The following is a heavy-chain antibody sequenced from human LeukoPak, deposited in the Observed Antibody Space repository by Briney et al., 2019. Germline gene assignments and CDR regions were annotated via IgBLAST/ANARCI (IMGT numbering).Heavy chain of an antibody. J-gene: IGHJ4*02. V-gene: IGHV3-23*01. CDR2: ISGSGGST. CDR1: GFTFSYYV. CDR3: AKEGYSSSWYPH. Sequence: PGGSLRLSCAASGFTFSYYVMSWVRQAPGKGLEWVSAISGSGGSTYYADSVKGRFTISRDNSKNTLYLQMNSLRAEDTAVYYCAKEGYSSSWYPHWGQGTLVTVSS. D-gene: IGHD6-13*01.